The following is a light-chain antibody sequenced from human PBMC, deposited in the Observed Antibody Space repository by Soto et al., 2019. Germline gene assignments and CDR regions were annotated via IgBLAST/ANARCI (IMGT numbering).Light chain of an antibody. CDR1: QSLSSSY. J-gene: IGKJ2*01. CDR3: HQYDSSPET. Sequence: EIVLTQSPGTLSLSPGERATLSCRASQSLSSSYLAWYQQKPGQAPRLLIYGASSRATDIPDRFSGSGSGTDFTLTISRLEPEDFAVYYCHQYDSSPETFGRGTKLEIK. CDR2: GAS. V-gene: IGKV3-20*01.